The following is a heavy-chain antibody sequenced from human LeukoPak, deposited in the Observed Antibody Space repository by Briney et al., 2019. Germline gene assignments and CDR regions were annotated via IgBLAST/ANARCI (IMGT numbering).Heavy chain of an antibody. Sequence: PSETLSLMCTVWGGSINSGSYFWRWIRQPAGRVLERIGRIYTSESPNNNPSLKSRVTISVDTSKNQCSLKLSSVTAADTAVYYCARAYFRTYYRDVWGKGTTVTVSS. CDR3: ARAYFRTYYRDV. J-gene: IGHJ6*03. D-gene: IGHD3-10*02. CDR2: IYTSESP. CDR1: GGSINSGSYF. V-gene: IGHV4-61*02.